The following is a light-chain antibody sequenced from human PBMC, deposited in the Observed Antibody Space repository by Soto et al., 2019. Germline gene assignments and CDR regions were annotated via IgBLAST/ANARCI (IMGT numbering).Light chain of an antibody. Sequence: DIQMTQSPSTLSASVGDRVTVTCRASQSISIWLAWYQQRPGKAPSLLIYDASSLETGVPSRFSGSGSGTEFTLTISSLQPDDFATYYCQQYNTYPWTFGQGTKVEIK. CDR3: QQYNTYPWT. V-gene: IGKV1-5*01. CDR2: DAS. J-gene: IGKJ1*01. CDR1: QSISIW.